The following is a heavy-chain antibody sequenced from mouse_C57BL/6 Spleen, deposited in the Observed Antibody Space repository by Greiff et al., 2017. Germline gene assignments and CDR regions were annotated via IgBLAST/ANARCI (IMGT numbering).Heavy chain of an antibody. CDR3: ARSGITTVVEAY. J-gene: IGHJ3*01. CDR2: IDPSDSYT. V-gene: IGHV1-69*01. CDR1: GYTFTSYW. D-gene: IGHD1-1*01. Sequence: QVQLQQPGAELVMPGASVKLSCKASGYTFTSYWMHWVKQRPGQGLEWIGEIDPSDSYTNYNQKFKGKSTLTVDKSSSTAYMQLSSLTSEDSAVYYCARSGITTVVEAYWGQGTLVTVSA.